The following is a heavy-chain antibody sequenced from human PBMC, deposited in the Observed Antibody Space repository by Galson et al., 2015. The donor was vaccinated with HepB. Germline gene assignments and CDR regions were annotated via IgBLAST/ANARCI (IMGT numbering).Heavy chain of an antibody. CDR2: FDPEEDET. CDR3: AVDGYCDQ. CDR1: GYTLTELS. J-gene: IGHJ4*02. Sequence: SVKVSCKVSGYTLTELSMHWVRQTPGKGLEWMGGFDPEEDETIYAQKFQGRVTMTEDTSTDTAYMELSNLTSEDTAVYYCAVDGYCDQWGQGTLVTVSS. V-gene: IGHV1-24*01.